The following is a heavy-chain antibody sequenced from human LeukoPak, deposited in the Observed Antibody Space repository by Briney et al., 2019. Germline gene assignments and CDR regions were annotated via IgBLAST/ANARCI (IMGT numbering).Heavy chain of an antibody. D-gene: IGHD4-17*01. CDR2: IYSGGST. J-gene: IGHJ4*02. CDR3: ARSPYGPYYFDY. CDR1: GFTVSSNY. V-gene: IGHV3-66*01. Sequence: PGGSLRLSCAASGFTVSSNYMSWVRQAPGKGLEWVSVIYSGGSTYYADSVKGRFTISRDNSKNTLYLQMNSLRAEDTVVYYCARSPYGPYYFDYWGQGTLVTVSS.